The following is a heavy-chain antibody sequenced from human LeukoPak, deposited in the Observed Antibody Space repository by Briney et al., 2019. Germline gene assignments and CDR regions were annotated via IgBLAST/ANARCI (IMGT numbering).Heavy chain of an antibody. CDR3: AKGSWIQLWLGYFDY. CDR1: GFTFSDYY. J-gene: IGHJ4*02. CDR2: ISGSGGST. V-gene: IGHV3-23*01. D-gene: IGHD5-18*01. Sequence: PGGSLRLSCAASGFTFSDYYMSWVRQAPGKGLEWVSAISGSGGSTYYADSVKGRFTISRDNSKNTLYLQMNSLRAEDTAVYYCAKGSWIQLWLGYFDYWGQGTLVTVSS.